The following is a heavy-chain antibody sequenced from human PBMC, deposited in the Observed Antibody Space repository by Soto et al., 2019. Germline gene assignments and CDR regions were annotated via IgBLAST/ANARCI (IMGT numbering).Heavy chain of an antibody. V-gene: IGHV4-30-4*01. CDR3: ARVRRKPIFGVFIIPYYFDY. CDR1: GGSISSGDYY. D-gene: IGHD3-3*01. J-gene: IGHJ4*02. CDR2: IYYSGST. Sequence: KPSETLSLTCTVSGGSISSGDYYWSWIRQPPGKGLEWIGYIYYSGSTYYNPSLKSRVTISVDTSKNQFSLKLSSVTAADTAVYYCARVRRKPIFGVFIIPYYFDYWGQGTLVTVSS.